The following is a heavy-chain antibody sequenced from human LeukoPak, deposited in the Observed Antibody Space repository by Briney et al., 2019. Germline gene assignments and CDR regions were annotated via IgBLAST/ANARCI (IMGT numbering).Heavy chain of an antibody. D-gene: IGHD3-10*01. CDR2: MNPNSGNT. CDR3: ARGACLWFGDTDAFDI. J-gene: IGHJ3*02. Sequence: ASVKVSCKASGYTFTSYDINWVRQATGQGLEWMGWMNPNSGNTGYAQRFQGRVTMTRNTSISTAYMELSSLRSEDTAVYYCARGACLWFGDTDAFDIWGQGTMVTVSS. V-gene: IGHV1-8*01. CDR1: GYTFTSYD.